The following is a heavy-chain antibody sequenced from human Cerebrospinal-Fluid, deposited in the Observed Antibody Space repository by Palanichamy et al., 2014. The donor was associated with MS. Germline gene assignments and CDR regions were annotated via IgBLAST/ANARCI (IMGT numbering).Heavy chain of an antibody. Sequence: QVKLQQSGPGLVKPSQTLSLTCAVSGGSISGGGYSWGWIRQPPGKGLEWIGYIFDNGNTYYNLSLKSRVTISIDTSKNQFSLKLSSVTAADTAVYYCARVHRGWTGYFGVRREPSHYGLDVWGQGTTVTVSS. V-gene: IGHV4-30-4*07. CDR2: IFDNGNT. CDR3: ARVHRGWTGYFGVRREPSHYGLDV. D-gene: IGHD3/OR15-3a*01. CDR1: GGSISGGGYS. J-gene: IGHJ6*02.